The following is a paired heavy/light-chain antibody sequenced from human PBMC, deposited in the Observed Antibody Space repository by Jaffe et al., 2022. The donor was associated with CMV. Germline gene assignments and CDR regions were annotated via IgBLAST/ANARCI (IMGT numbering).Light chain of an antibody. Sequence: EIVLTQSPGTLSLSPGERATLSCRASHTVSSDYLVWYQQKPGQAPRLLIYAASSRATGIPDRFSGSGSGTDFTLTISRLEPEDFAVFYCQYYGSSGWTFGQGTKVEIK. J-gene: IGKJ1*01. CDR2: AAS. CDR3: QYYGSSGWT. CDR1: HTVSSDY. V-gene: IGKV3-20*01.
Heavy chain of an antibody. Sequence: QVQLQESGPRLVKPSGTLSLTCAVSGDSISSIHWWSWVRQPPGKGLEWIGEIYHSGSTSYNPSLKSRVTISVDKSKNQFSLMLTSVTAADTAVYYCARGQTVVTASWVYYMDVWGKGTTVTVSS. CDR2: IYHSGST. D-gene: IGHD2-21*02. CDR1: GDSISSIHW. CDR3: ARGQTVVTASWVYYMDV. V-gene: IGHV4-4*02. J-gene: IGHJ6*03.